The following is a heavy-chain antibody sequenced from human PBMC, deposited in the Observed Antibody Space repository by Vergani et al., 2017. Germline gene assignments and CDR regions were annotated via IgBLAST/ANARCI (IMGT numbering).Heavy chain of an antibody. V-gene: IGHV4-34*02. Sequence: QVQLQQWGAGVVKPSGTLSLTCAVFGESFSSFYWSWIRQPPGKGLEWIGEINNDVHTNYNPSLESRVTVSRDTAKNQFSLNLMSVTAADTAMYYCAVRPRVNLVGGEIVTKRTFDDWSQGSLVTVSS. CDR3: AVRPRVNLVGGEIVTKRTFDD. CDR1: GESFSSFY. D-gene: IGHD3-10*01. CDR2: INNDVHT. J-gene: IGHJ4*02.